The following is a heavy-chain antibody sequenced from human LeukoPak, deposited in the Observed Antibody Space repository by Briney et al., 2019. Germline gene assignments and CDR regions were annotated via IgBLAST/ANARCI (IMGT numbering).Heavy chain of an antibody. CDR1: GYTFTSYY. V-gene: IGHV1-46*01. D-gene: IGHD5-12*01. Sequence: ASVKVSCKASGYTFTSYYMHWVRQAPGQGLEWMGIINPSGGSTSYAQKFQGRVTITADKSTSTAYMELSSLRSEDTAVYYCARGRYSGYDSARLLGYWGQGTLVTVSS. CDR2: INPSGGST. J-gene: IGHJ4*02. CDR3: ARGRYSGYDSARLLGY.